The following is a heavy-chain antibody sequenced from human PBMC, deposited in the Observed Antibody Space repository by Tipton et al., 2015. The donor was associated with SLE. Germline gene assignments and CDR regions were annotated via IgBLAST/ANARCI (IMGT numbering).Heavy chain of an antibody. Sequence: SLRLSCAASGLTFSNYAMHWVRQAPGKGLEWVAVISYDGSNKYYANSVKGRFTISRDNSKNTLYLQMNSLRAEDTAVYYCARRITYYYYYMDVWGKGTTVTVSS. V-gene: IGHV3-30*04. J-gene: IGHJ6*03. CDR1: GLTFSNYA. CDR3: ARRITYYYYYMDV. CDR2: ISYDGSNK.